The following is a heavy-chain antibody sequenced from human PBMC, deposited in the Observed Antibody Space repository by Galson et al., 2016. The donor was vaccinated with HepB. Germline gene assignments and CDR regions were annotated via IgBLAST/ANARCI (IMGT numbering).Heavy chain of an antibody. CDR1: GYNFASYW. CDR3: ARQYHYGVDV. CDR2: IYPGDSDT. Sequence: QSGAEVKKPGESLKISCKGSGYNFASYWIGWVRQMPGKGLEWMGIIYPGDSDTRYSPSFKGQVTISADKSINTAYLQWSNLKASDSAMFYCARQYHYGVDVWGPGTTVTVSS. V-gene: IGHV5-51*01. J-gene: IGHJ6*02.